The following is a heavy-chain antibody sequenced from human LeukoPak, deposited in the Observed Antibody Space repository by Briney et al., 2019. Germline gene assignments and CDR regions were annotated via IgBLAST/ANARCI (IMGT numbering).Heavy chain of an antibody. CDR2: ISYDGSNK. CDR3: AKDGKWVADRAFDI. D-gene: IGHD6-19*01. V-gene: IGHV3-30*04. CDR1: GFTFSGYA. J-gene: IGHJ3*02. Sequence: GGSLRLSCAASGFTFSGYAMHRVRQAPGKGLEWVAVISYDGSNKYYADSVKGRFTISRDNSKNTLYLQTNSLRAEDTAVYYCAKDGKWVADRAFDIWGQGTMVTVSS.